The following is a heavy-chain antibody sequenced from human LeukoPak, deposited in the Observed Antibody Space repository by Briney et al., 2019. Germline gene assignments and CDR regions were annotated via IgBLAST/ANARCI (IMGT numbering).Heavy chain of an antibody. CDR2: IYRDGTGT. J-gene: IGHJ3*02. D-gene: IGHD5-18*01. CDR3: ARAPPSSGYSYHFDI. Sequence: GGSLRLSCAASGFTFADYAMHWVRQAPGKGLVWASRIYRDGTGTVYAGSVKGRFTISRDNAKNTLYLQMNSLRVEDTAVYYCARAPPSSGYSYHFDIWGQGTMVTVSS. V-gene: IGHV3-74*01. CDR1: GFTFADYA.